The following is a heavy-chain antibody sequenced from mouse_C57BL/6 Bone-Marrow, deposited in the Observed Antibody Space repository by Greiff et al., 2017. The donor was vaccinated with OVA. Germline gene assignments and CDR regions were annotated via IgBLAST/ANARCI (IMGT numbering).Heavy chain of an antibody. J-gene: IGHJ3*01. V-gene: IGHV1-78*01. D-gene: IGHD1-1*01. CDR2: IYPRDGST. CDR1: GYTFTDYT. CDR3: ARGEDYYGSSYVAFAD. Sequence: QVQLQQSDAELVKPGASVKISCKASGYTFTDYTIHWMKQRPEQGLEWIGYIYPRDGSTKYNEKFKGKATLTVDTSSSTAYMELHSLTSEDSAVYYCARGEDYYGSSYVAFADWGQGTLVTVSA.